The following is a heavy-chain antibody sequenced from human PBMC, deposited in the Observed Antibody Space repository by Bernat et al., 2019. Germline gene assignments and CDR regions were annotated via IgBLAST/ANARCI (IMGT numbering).Heavy chain of an antibody. CDR2: IYPGDSDT. Sequence: EVQLVQSGAEVKKPGESLKISCKGSGYSFTSYWIGWVRQMPGKGLEWMGIIYPGDSDTRYSPSFQGQVTISADKSISTAYLQWSSLKASDTAMYYCARLRYCSSTSCYSEGAFDIWGQGTMVTVSS. CDR1: GYSFTSYW. J-gene: IGHJ3*02. V-gene: IGHV5-51*01. D-gene: IGHD2-2*01. CDR3: ARLRYCSSTSCYSEGAFDI.